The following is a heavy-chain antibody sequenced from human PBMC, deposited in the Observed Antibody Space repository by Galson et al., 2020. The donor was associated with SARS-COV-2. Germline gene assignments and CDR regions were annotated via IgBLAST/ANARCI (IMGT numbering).Heavy chain of an antibody. D-gene: IGHD7-27*01. J-gene: IGHJ4*02. CDR3: AKATRTSWATFDS. CDR2: IDNGGGAT. CDR1: GFTSTSYA. Sequence: RRLSGSASGFTSTSYAINSVRQAPGKGLEGVSDIDNGGGATYYADSVRGRFTISRDNSKNTLYLQMNSLRAEDTAVYYCAKATRTSWATFDSWGQGILVTVSS. V-gene: IGHV3-23*01.